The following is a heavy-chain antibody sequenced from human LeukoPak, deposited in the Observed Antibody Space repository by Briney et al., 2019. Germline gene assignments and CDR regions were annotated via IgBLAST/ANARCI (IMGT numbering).Heavy chain of an antibody. CDR1: GYTFNSYY. D-gene: IGHD3-22*01. Sequence: ASVKVSCKASGYTFNSYYMHWVRQAPGQGLEWMGIINPSDDSTRYAQKFQGRVTMTKDTSTNTVYMDLSSLSSDDTAVYYCARAYYDSSAYHHAVYFDYWDQGTLVTVSS. CDR2: INPSDDST. V-gene: IGHV1-46*02. J-gene: IGHJ4*02. CDR3: ARAYYDSSAYHHAVYFDY.